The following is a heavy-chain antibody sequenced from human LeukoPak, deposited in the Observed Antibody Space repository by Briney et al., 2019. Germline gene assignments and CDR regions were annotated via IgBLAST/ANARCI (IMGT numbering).Heavy chain of an antibody. V-gene: IGHV3-9*03. CDR2: ISWNSGSI. Sequence: GGSLRLSCAASGFTFDDYAMHWVRQAPGKGVEWVSGISWNSGSIGYADSVKGRFTISRDNAKNSLDLQMNSLRAEDMALYYCAKVRDPYYYDSSGYLRLGAFDIWGQGTMVTVSS. J-gene: IGHJ3*02. CDR1: GFTFDDYA. D-gene: IGHD3-22*01. CDR3: AKVRDPYYYDSSGYLRLGAFDI.